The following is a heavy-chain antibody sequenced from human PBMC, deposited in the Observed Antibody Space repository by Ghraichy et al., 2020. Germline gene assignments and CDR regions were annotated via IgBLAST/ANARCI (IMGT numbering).Heavy chain of an antibody. J-gene: IGHJ4*02. CDR2: ISSRGETT. CDR3: ARGGYSAFDY. D-gene: IGHD5-18*01. Sequence: GSLRLSCAVSGFSFSTSAMSWVRQAPGKGLEWVSTISSRGETTYYADSVKGRFTISRDNSENTLYLQMNSLRAEDTAVYFCARGGYSAFDYWGQGTLVTVSS. CDR1: GFSFSTSA. V-gene: IGHV3-23*01.